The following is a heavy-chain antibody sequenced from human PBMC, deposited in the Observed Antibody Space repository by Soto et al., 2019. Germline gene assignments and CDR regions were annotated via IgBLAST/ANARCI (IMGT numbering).Heavy chain of an antibody. D-gene: IGHD3-22*01. V-gene: IGHV3-30-3*01. CDR2: ISYDGSNK. J-gene: IGHJ4*02. CDR3: ARGRLPDYYESSGYYPY. Sequence: QVQLVESGGGVVQPGRSLRLSCAASGFTFSSYAMHWVRQAPGTGLEWVAVISYDGSNKYYADSVKGRFTIARDNSKNTLYLQMNSLSAEDTAVYYCARGRLPDYYESSGYYPYWGQGTLVTVSS. CDR1: GFTFSSYA.